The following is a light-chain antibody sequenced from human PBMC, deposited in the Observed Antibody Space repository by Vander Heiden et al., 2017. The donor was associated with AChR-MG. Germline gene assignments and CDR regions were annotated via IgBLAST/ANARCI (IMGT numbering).Light chain of an antibody. CDR2: EVN. CDR3: CSFGGGPNGV. CDR1: SSDVGGYRL. J-gene: IGLJ3*02. Sequence: QSALTQPASVSGSTGQSITISCRGTSSDVGGYRLVSWYQQHPGKVPKIMIFEVNERPSGVSDRVSGSKSGNTASLAISGLQAEDEADYYCCSFGGGPNGVFGGGTKVTVL. V-gene: IGLV2-23*02.